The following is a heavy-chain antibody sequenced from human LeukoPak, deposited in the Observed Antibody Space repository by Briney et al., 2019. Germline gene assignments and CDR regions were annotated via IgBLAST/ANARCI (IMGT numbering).Heavy chain of an antibody. CDR1: GFTFSNYN. CDR2: INSDGSST. J-gene: IGHJ4*02. V-gene: IGHV3-74*01. CDR3: ATSRTFDY. Sequence: QSGGSLRLSCAASGFTFSNYNMNWVRQAPGKGLVWVSHINSDGSSTSYADSVKGRFTISRDNAKNTVYLQMNSLRAEDTAVYYCATSRTFDYWGQGTLVTVSS. D-gene: IGHD2-8*01.